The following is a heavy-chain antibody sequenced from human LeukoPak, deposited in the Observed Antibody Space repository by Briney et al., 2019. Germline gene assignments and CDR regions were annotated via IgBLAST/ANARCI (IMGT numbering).Heavy chain of an antibody. CDR3: ATDSQRAVAAF. Sequence: GGSLRLSCTVSGFTVSSNSMSWVRQAPGKGLECVSFIRPEGNYKYYSESVKGRFTVSTDTSKNTVFLQMNSLRLDDTAVYYCATDSQRAVAAFWGQGTLVTVSS. CDR2: IRPEGNYK. D-gene: IGHD6-19*01. J-gene: IGHJ4*02. V-gene: IGHV3-30*02. CDR1: GFTVSSNS.